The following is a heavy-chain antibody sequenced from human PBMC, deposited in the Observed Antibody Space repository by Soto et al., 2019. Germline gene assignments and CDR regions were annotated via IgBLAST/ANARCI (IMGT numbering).Heavy chain of an antibody. D-gene: IGHD6-19*01. CDR1: GFTFSSYG. V-gene: IGHV3-33*01. J-gene: IGHJ5*02. CDR3: ARDIAVAGTGWFDP. CDR2: IWYDGSNK. Sequence: GGSLRLSCAASGFTFSSYGMHWVRQAPGKGLEWVAVIWYDGSNKYYADSVKGRFTISRDNSKNTLYLQMNSLRAEDTAVYYCARDIAVAGTGWFDPWGQGTLVTVSS.